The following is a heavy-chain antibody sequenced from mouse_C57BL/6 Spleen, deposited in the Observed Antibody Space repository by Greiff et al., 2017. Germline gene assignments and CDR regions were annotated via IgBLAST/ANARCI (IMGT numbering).Heavy chain of an antibody. Sequence: EVQLQQSGPELVKPGASVKIPCKASGYTFTDYNMDWVKQSHGKSLEWIGDINPNNGGTIYNQKFKGKATLTVDKSSSTAYMELRSLTSEDTAVYYGARQDYYGSSYVKYFDVWGTGTTVTVSS. CDR1: GYTFTDYN. CDR3: ARQDYYGSSYVKYFDV. D-gene: IGHD1-1*01. CDR2: INPNNGGT. V-gene: IGHV1-18*01. J-gene: IGHJ1*03.